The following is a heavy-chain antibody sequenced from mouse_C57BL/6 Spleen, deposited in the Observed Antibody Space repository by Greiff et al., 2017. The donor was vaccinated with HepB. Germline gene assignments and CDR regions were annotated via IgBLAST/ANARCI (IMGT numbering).Heavy chain of an antibody. CDR3: AREGTTRSISYAMDY. D-gene: IGHD2-10*02. Sequence: QVQLQQPGTELVKPGASVKLSCKASGYTFTSYWMHWVKQRPGQGLEWIGNINPGNGGTNYNEKFKSKATLTVDKSSSTAYMQLSSLTSEDSAVYYCAREGTTRSISYAMDYWGQGTSVTVSS. J-gene: IGHJ4*01. CDR1: GYTFTSYW. CDR2: INPGNGGT. V-gene: IGHV1-53*01.